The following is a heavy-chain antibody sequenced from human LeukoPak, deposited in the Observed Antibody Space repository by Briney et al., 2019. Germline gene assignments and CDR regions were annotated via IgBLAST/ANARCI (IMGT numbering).Heavy chain of an antibody. CDR3: ARHVRDYGGNSGTYYYYYYMDV. V-gene: IGHV5-51*01. Sequence: GESLKISCKGSGYSFTSYWIGWVRQMPGKGLEWMGIIYPGDSDTRYSPSFQGQVTTSADKSISTAYLQWSSLKASDTAMYYCARHVRDYGGNSGTYYYYYYMDVWGKGTTVTVSS. D-gene: IGHD4-23*01. CDR2: IYPGDSDT. J-gene: IGHJ6*03. CDR1: GYSFTSYW.